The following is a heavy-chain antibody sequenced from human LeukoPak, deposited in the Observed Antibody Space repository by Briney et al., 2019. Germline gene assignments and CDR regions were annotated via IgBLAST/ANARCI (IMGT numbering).Heavy chain of an antibody. Sequence: GGPLRLSCAASGSTFSSYAMSWVRQAPGKGLEWVSAISGSGGSTYYADSVKGRFTISRDNSKNTLYLQMNSLRAEDTAVYYCAKGDSSGYYTAAFDYWGQGTLVTVSS. CDR3: AKGDSSGYYTAAFDY. CDR2: ISGSGGST. V-gene: IGHV3-23*01. D-gene: IGHD3-22*01. J-gene: IGHJ4*02. CDR1: GSTFSSYA.